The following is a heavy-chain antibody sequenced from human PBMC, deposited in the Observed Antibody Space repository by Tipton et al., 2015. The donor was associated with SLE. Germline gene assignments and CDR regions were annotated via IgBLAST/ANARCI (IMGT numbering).Heavy chain of an antibody. D-gene: IGHD2-8*01. J-gene: IGHJ4*02. CDR3: AKGVSPGQYFDY. CDR2: ISGSGGST. Sequence: SLRLSCAASGFTFSSYAMSWVRQAPGKGLEWVSAISGSGGSTYYADSVKGRFTISRDNSKNTLYLQMNSLRAEDTAVYYCAKGVSPGQYFDYWGQGTLVTVSS. CDR1: GFTFSSYA. V-gene: IGHV3-23*01.